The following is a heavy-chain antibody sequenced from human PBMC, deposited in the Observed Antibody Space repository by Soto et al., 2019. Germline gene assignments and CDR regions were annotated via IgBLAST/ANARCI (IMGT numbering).Heavy chain of an antibody. CDR2: INHSGNT. V-gene: IGHV4-34*01. CDR1: GGSVSGYY. CDR3: ARRGGGDYLFDS. J-gene: IGHJ4*02. D-gene: IGHD4-17*01. Sequence: SETLSLTCAVDGGSVSGYYWTWIRQPPGKGLEWIGEINHSGNTNYNPSLESRVTMSVDTSKNHFSLKLTSITAADTAIYFCARRGGGDYLFDSWGQGILVTVSS.